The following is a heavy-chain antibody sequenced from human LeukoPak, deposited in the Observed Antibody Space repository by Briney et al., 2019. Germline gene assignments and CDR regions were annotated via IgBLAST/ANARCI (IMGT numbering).Heavy chain of an antibody. Sequence: GGSLRLSCAASGFTFSSYWMHWVRQAPGKGLVWVSRINSDGSSTSYADSVKGRFTISRDNAKNTLYLQMNSLKTEDTAVYYCTTELGYCSGGSCPVPNWFDPWGQGTLVTVSS. D-gene: IGHD2-15*01. J-gene: IGHJ5*02. CDR1: GFTFSSYW. V-gene: IGHV3-74*01. CDR2: INSDGSST. CDR3: TTELGYCSGGSCPVPNWFDP.